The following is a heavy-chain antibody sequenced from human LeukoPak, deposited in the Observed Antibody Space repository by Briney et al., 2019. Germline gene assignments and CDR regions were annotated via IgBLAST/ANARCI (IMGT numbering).Heavy chain of an antibody. D-gene: IGHD3-10*01. Sequence: SETLSLTCAVYGGSFSGYYWSWIRQPPGKGLAWIGEINHSGSTDYNPSLKSRVTISVDTSKNQFSLKLNSVTAADTAVYYCAKTPTALVRGGYYFDNWGQGTLVTVSS. J-gene: IGHJ4*02. CDR1: GGSFSGYY. CDR3: AKTPTALVRGGYYFDN. V-gene: IGHV4-34*01. CDR2: INHSGST.